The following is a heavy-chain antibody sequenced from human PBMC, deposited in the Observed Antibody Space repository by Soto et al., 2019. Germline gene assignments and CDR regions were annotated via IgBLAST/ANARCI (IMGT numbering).Heavy chain of an antibody. D-gene: IGHD3-3*01. Sequence: ASVKVSCKASGYTFTSYDINWVRQATGQGLEWMGWMNPNSGNTGYAQKFQGRVTMTRNTSISTAYMELSSLRSEDTAVYYCARGGGDTYYDSNWFDPWGQGTLVTVSS. V-gene: IGHV1-8*01. CDR1: GYTFTSYD. CDR3: ARGGGDTYYDSNWFDP. J-gene: IGHJ5*02. CDR2: MNPNSGNT.